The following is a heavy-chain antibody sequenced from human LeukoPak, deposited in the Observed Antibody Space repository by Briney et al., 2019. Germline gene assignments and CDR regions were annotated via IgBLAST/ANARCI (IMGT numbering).Heavy chain of an antibody. J-gene: IGHJ4*02. CDR2: IKQDGSEK. CDR1: GFTFSSYS. Sequence: GGSLRLSCAASGFTFSSYSMNWVRQAPGKGLEWVANIKQDGSEKHYVDSVKGRFTISRDNTNNSLFLQMDGLRAEDTAFYYCSREDYFGSGSPAYWGQGTLVTVSS. D-gene: IGHD3-10*01. V-gene: IGHV3-7*01. CDR3: SREDYFGSGSPAY.